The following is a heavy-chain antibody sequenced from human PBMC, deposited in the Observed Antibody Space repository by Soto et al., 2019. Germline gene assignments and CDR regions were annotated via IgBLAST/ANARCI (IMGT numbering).Heavy chain of an antibody. CDR3: ARYRGVDSSSSLGNYGMDV. Sequence: GGSLRLSCAASGFTFSSYSMNWVRQAPGKGLEWVSSISSSSSYIYYADSVKGRFTISRDNAKNSLYLHMNSLRAEDTAVYYCARYRGVDSSSSLGNYGMDVWGQGTTVTVSS. CDR2: ISSSSSYI. J-gene: IGHJ6*02. CDR1: GFTFSSYS. D-gene: IGHD6-6*01. V-gene: IGHV3-21*01.